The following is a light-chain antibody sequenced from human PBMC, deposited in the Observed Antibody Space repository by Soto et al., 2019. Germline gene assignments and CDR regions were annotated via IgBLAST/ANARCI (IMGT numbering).Light chain of an antibody. Sequence: QPVLTQSPSASASLGASVKLTCTLSSGHSSYAIAWHQQQPEKGPRYLMKVNSDGSHNKGDGIPDRFSGSSSGAERYLTISSLQSADEADYYCQTWGTGIHVVFGGGTKLTVL. J-gene: IGLJ2*01. CDR1: SGHSSYA. CDR2: VNSDGSH. V-gene: IGLV4-69*01. CDR3: QTWGTGIHVV.